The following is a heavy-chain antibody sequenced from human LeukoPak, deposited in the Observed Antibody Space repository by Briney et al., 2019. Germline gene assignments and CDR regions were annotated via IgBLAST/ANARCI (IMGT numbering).Heavy chain of an antibody. CDR2: IYPSDSDT. CDR1: GYRFTSYW. D-gene: IGHD1-26*01. Sequence: GESLKISCKGSGYRFTSYWIGWVRQMPGKGLEWMGIIYPSDSDTRYSPSFQGQVSISADKSLSTAYLQWSSLKASDTAVYYCARRLGATKRFDPWGQGTLVTVSS. V-gene: IGHV5-51*01. CDR3: ARRLGATKRFDP. J-gene: IGHJ5*02.